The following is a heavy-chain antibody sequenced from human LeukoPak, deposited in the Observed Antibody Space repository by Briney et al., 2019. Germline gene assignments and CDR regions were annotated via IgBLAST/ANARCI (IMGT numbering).Heavy chain of an antibody. Sequence: GGSLRLSCAASGFIFTTYSFNWVRQAPGKGLEWVSSISSNNHYIYYADSVKGRFTISRDNAKNSVFLQMNSLRSEDTAVYYCARDPGEEMATIRRGYYFDYWGQGTLVTVSS. CDR2: ISSNNHYI. CDR3: ARDPGEEMATIRRGYYFDY. D-gene: IGHD5-24*01. J-gene: IGHJ4*02. V-gene: IGHV3-21*04. CDR1: GFIFTTYS.